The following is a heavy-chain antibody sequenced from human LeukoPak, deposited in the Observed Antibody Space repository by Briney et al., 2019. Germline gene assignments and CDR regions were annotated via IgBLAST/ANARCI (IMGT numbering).Heavy chain of an antibody. CDR1: GDSVSSNSAT. D-gene: IGHD3-16*01. J-gene: IGHJ5*02. V-gene: IGHV6-1*01. CDR2: TYYRSKWIY. CDR3: ATGHSLGVWFDP. Sequence: SQTLSLTCAISGDSVSSNSATWSWFRHSPSRGLEWLGRTYYRSKWIYDYNIYVKSRITVTPDTAKNQFSLQLNSVTPEDTAVYYCATGHSLGVWFDPWGQGILVTVSS.